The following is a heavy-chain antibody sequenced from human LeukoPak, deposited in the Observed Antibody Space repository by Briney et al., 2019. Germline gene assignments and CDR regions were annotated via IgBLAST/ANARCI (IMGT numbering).Heavy chain of an antibody. CDR3: ARTRPRYYGSGSFHFDY. D-gene: IGHD3-10*01. J-gene: IGHJ4*02. V-gene: IGHV4-31*03. CDR1: GGSISSGGYY. Sequence: SQTLSLTCTVSGGSISSGGYYWSWIRQHPGKGLEWIGYIYYSGSTYYNPSLKSRVTISVDTSKNQFSLKLSSVTAADTAVYYCARTRPRYYGSGSFHFDYWGQGTLVTVSS. CDR2: IYYSGST.